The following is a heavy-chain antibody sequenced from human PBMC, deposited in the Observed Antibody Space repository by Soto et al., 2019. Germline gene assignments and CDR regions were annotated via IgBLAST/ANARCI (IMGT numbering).Heavy chain of an antibody. CDR3: ARANGYNWNSRRGYYFEY. CDR2: IWYDGSNK. J-gene: IGHJ4*02. V-gene: IGHV3-33*01. D-gene: IGHD1-1*01. Sequence: QVQLVESGGGVVQPGRSLRLSCAASGFTFSSYGMHWVRQAPCKGLEWVAVIWYDGSNKYYADSVKGRFTISRDNSKNTRYLQMNSLRAEDTAVYYCARANGYNWNSRRGYYFEYWGQGTLVTVSS. CDR1: GFTFSSYG.